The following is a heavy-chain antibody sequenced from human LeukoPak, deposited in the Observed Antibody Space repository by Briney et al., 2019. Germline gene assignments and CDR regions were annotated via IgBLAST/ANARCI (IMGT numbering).Heavy chain of an antibody. CDR2: IYYSGST. V-gene: IGHV4-59*08. CDR1: GGSISSYY. D-gene: IGHD2-15*01. CDR3: ARHLEYCSGGSCYPNWFDP. J-gene: IGHJ5*02. Sequence: PSETLSLTCTVSGGSISSYYWSWIRQPPGKGLEWIGYIYYSGSTNYNPSLKSRVTISVDTSKNQFSLKLSSVTAADTAVYYCARHLEYCSGGSCYPNWFDPWGQGTLVTVSS.